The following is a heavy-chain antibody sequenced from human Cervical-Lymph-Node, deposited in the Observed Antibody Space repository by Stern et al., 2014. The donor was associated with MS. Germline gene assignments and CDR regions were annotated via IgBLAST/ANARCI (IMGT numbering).Heavy chain of an antibody. CDR2: ISSRSSTT. CDR1: GFTFSSYS. J-gene: IGHJ4*02. Sequence: EVQLVEPGGGLVQPGGSLRLSCAASGFTFSSYSMNWVRQAPGKGLEWVSYISSRSSTTYYADFDKSRFTITRHPAKHSLYMQINSLRDEDSAVYYCARDQERTYGLDYWGQGTLVTVSS. V-gene: IGHV3-48*02. D-gene: IGHD3-10*01. CDR3: ARDQERTYGLDY.